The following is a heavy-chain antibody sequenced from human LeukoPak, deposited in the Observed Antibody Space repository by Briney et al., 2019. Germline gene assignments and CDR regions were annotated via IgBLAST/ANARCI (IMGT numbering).Heavy chain of an antibody. V-gene: IGHV3-74*01. CDR3: ARILYGSSGPYDY. Sequence: GGSLRLSCAASGFTFSNYWMHWVRQAPGKGLVWVSRINSDGSTTNYADSVKGRFTISRDNAKNTLYLQMSSLRAEDTAVYYCARILYGSSGPYDYWGQGTLVTVSS. D-gene: IGHD3-22*01. CDR2: INSDGSTT. CDR1: GFTFSNYW. J-gene: IGHJ4*02.